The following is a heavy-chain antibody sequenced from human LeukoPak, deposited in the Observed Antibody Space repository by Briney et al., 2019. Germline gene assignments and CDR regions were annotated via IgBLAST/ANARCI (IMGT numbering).Heavy chain of an antibody. Sequence: GGSLRLSCAASGFTFSSYGMHWVRQAPGKGLEWVAVISYDGSNKYYADSVKGRFTISRDNSKNTLYLQMNSLRAEDTAVYYCAKDSRKWSSPSGTYFDYWGQGTLVTVSS. CDR3: AKDSRKWSSPSGTYFDY. D-gene: IGHD6-13*01. CDR2: ISYDGSNK. J-gene: IGHJ4*02. V-gene: IGHV3-30*18. CDR1: GFTFSSYG.